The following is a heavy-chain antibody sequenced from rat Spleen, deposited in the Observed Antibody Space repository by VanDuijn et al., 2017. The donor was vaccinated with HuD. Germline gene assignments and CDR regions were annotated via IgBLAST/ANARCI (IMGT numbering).Heavy chain of an antibody. V-gene: IGHV2-43*01. CDR1: GFSLTSYH. J-gene: IGHJ3*01. D-gene: IGHD1-4*01. Sequence: QVQLKESGPGLVQPSQTLSLTCTVSGFSLTSYHISWVRQPPGKGLEWLGVIWIDGNTGYTSFLKSRLSISRDTSRSQVFLKMNRRQTEDTAIYYFTSHGARVSRFAYWGQGTLVTVSS. CDR3: TSHGARVSRFAY. CDR2: IWIDGNT.